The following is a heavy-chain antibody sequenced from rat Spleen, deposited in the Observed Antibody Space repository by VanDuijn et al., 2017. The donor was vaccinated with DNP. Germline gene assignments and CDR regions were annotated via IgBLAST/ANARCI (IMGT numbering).Heavy chain of an antibody. D-gene: IGHD4-6*01. CDR2: ISYDGGST. CDR3: TTGDWGFDY. V-gene: IGHV5-20*01. J-gene: IGHJ2*01. Sequence: EVQLVESGGGLVQPGRSLKLSCAASGFTFSDYGMAWVRQAPKKGLEWVAYISYDGGSTYYRDPVKGRFTISRDNAKSTLYLQMDSLRSEDTATYYCTTGDWGFDYWGQGVMVTVSS. CDR1: GFTFSDYG.